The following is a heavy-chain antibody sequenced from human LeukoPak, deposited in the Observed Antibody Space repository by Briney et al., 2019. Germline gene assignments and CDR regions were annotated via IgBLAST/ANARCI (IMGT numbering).Heavy chain of an antibody. CDR2: IKSKTDGGTT. CDR3: TTGAYCSSTSCLFDY. CDR1: GFTFSNAW. D-gene: IGHD2-2*01. J-gene: IGHJ4*02. V-gene: IGHV3-15*01. Sequence: GGSLRLSCAASGFTFSNAWMSWVRQAPGKGLEWVGRIKSKTDGGTTDYAAPVKGRFTIPRDDSKNTLYLQKNSLKTEDTAVYYCTTGAYCSSTSCLFDYWGQGTLVTVSS.